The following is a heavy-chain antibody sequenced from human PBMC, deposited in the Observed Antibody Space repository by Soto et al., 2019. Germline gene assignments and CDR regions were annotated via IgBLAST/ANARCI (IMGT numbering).Heavy chain of an antibody. J-gene: IGHJ6*02. V-gene: IGHV4-31*03. CDR2: IYYSGST. Sequence: QVQLQESGPGLVKPSQTLSLTCTVSGGSISSGGYYWSWIRQHPGKGLEWIGSIYYSGSTYYNPSLKSRVTISVDTSKNQFSLKLSSVTAADTAVYYCARDKGLLPWFGELYPYGMDVWGQGTTVTVSS. CDR3: ARDKGLLPWFGELYPYGMDV. D-gene: IGHD3-10*01. CDR1: GGSISSGGYY.